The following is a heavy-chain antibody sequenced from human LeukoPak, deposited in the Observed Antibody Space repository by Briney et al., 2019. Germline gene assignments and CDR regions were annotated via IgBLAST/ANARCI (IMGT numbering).Heavy chain of an antibody. CDR2: INHSGST. J-gene: IGHJ6*02. D-gene: IGHD2-2*01. CDR3: ARSRQYSAASGWGMDV. V-gene: IGHV4-34*01. Sequence: PSETLSLTCAVYGGSFSGYYWSWIRQPPGKGLEWIGEINHSGSTNYNPSLKSRVTISVDTSKNQFSLKLSSVTAADTAVYYCARSRQYSAASGWGMDVWGQGTTVTVSS. CDR1: GGSFSGYY.